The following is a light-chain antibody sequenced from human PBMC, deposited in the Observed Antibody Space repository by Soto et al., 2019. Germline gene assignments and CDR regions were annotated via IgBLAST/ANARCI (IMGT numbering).Light chain of an antibody. CDR3: QQYGTL. CDR2: GAS. V-gene: IGKV3-20*01. CDR1: QSVSSSY. Sequence: EIVLTQSPGTLSLSPGERATLSCRASQSVSSSYLAWYQQKPGQAPRLLNDGASSTATGIPDRFSGSGSVTVFTLTISRVDPEDFAVYNCQQYGTLFGHGTKVDIK. J-gene: IGKJ1*01.